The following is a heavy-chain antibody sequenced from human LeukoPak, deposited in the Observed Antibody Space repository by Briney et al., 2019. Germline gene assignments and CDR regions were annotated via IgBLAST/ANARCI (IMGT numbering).Heavy chain of an antibody. CDR3: ASDHLTVGAFDY. CDR2: IYTSGST. Sequence: TSSETLSLTCTVSGGSISSGSYYWSWIRQPAGKGLEWIGRIYTSGSTNYNPSLKSRVTISVDTSKNQFSLKLSSVTAADTAVYYCASDHLTVGAFDYWGQGTLVTVSS. J-gene: IGHJ4*02. D-gene: IGHD1-26*01. V-gene: IGHV4-61*02. CDR1: GGSISSGSYY.